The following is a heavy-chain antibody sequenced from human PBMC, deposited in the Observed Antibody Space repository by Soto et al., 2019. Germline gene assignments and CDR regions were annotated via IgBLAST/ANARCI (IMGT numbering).Heavy chain of an antibody. CDR3: AKYWIPPVLLWFGESHLYYFAY. D-gene: IGHD3-10*01. V-gene: IGHV3-23*01. Sequence: GGSLRLACAASGFTFSSYAMSWVRQAPGKGLEWVSAISGSGGSTYYADSVKGRFTISRDNSKNTLYLQMNSLRAEDTAVYYCAKYWIPPVLLWFGESHLYYFAYWGQGTLVTVSS. CDR1: GFTFSSYA. J-gene: IGHJ4*02. CDR2: ISGSGGST.